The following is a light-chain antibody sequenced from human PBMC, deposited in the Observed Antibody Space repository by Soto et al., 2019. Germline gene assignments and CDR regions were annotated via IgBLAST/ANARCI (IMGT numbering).Light chain of an antibody. CDR2: GAS. CDR1: QSVNSH. CDR3: QQYNNWPQT. J-gene: IGKJ1*01. Sequence: EIVMTQSPATLSGSPGERATLSCRASQSVNSHLAWYHQKPGQAPRLLIYGASTRATGIPARFSGSGSGTDFTLTISSLQPEDFAVNYCQQYNNWPQTFGQGTKVEIK. V-gene: IGKV3-15*01.